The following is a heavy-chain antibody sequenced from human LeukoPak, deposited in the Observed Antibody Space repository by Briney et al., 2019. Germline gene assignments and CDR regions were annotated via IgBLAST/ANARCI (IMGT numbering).Heavy chain of an antibody. CDR1: GGSISNTPYQ. J-gene: IGHJ4*02. V-gene: IGHV4-39*07. CDR3: ARDSGLLTGFEY. D-gene: IGHD3-9*01. Sequence: PSETLSLTCSVSGGSISNTPYQWGWIRQPPGKGLDWIGTIYYTGSTYYNPSLKSRVTISVDTSKNQFSLKLSSVTAADTAVYYCARDSGLLTGFEYWGQGTLVTVSS. CDR2: IYYTGST.